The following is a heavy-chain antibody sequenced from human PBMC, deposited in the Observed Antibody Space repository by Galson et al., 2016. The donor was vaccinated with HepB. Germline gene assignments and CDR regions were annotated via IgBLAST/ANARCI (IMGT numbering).Heavy chain of an antibody. D-gene: IGHD2-21*02. J-gene: IGHJ1*01. CDR1: GFTFSNYA. Sequence: SLRLSCAASGFTFSNYAIHWVRQAPGKGLEWVALISDDGSRKYYADSVKGRFTISRDNSKNTLYVLMNSLRAEDTAVYYCAKEGEYCGGDCFSGYFQHWGQGTLVTVSS. CDR3: AKEGEYCGGDCFSGYFQH. V-gene: IGHV3-30*04. CDR2: ISDDGSRK.